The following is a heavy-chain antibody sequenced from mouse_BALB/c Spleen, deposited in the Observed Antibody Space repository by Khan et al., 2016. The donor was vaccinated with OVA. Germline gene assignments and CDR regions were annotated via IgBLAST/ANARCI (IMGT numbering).Heavy chain of an antibody. J-gene: IGHJ2*01. Sequence: EVKLEESGPGLVKPSQSLSLTCTVTGYSITSDYAWNWIRQFPGNKLEWMAYIRYSGSTSYDPSLKSRISITRDTSKNQFFLQLNSVTTEDTATYYWARKRGNYFDYWGQGTTLTVSS. V-gene: IGHV3-2*02. CDR1: GYSITSDYA. CDR2: IRYSGST. D-gene: IGHD1-1*02. CDR3: ARKRGNYFDY.